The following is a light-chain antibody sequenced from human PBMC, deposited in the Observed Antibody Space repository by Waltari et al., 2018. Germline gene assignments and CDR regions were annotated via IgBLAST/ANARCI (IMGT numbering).Light chain of an antibody. V-gene: IGLV2-14*01. CDR1: SRDVGGYKY. Sequence: QSALTQPAAVSGSPGQSITISCTGTSRDVGGYKYVPWFQQKPGEVPKLILYEVNNRPSGVSNRFSGSKSGNTASLTISGLQAEDEADYFCSSYTRISTFVFGTGTEVSVL. J-gene: IGLJ1*01. CDR2: EVN. CDR3: SSYTRISTFV.